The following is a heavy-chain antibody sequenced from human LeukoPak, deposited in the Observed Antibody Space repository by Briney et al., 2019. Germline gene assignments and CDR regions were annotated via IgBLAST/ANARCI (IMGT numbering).Heavy chain of an antibody. V-gene: IGHV4-61*02. CDR1: GGSISSGSYY. J-gene: IGHJ5*02. CDR3: ARGSRVAVSGSRPFDP. Sequence: SQTLSLTCTVSGGSISSGSYYWSWIRQPAGKGLEWIGRIYTSGSTNYNPSLKSRVTISVDTSKNQFSLKLSSVTAADTAVYYCARGSRVAVSGSRPFDPWGQGTLVTVSS. CDR2: IYTSGST. D-gene: IGHD6-13*01.